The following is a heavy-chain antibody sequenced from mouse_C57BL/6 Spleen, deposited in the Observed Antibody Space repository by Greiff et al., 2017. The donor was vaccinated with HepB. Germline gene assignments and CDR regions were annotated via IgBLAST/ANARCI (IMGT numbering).Heavy chain of an antibody. Sequence: QVQLQQPGAELVKPGASVKMSCKASGYTFTSYWITWVKQRPGQGLEWIGDIYPGSGSTNYNEKFKSKATLTVDTSSSTAYMQLSSLTSEDSAFYYCAREGALDSSGYGFDYWGQGTTLTVSS. CDR3: AREGALDSSGYGFDY. J-gene: IGHJ2*01. V-gene: IGHV1-55*01. CDR2: IYPGSGST. CDR1: GYTFTSYW. D-gene: IGHD3-2*02.